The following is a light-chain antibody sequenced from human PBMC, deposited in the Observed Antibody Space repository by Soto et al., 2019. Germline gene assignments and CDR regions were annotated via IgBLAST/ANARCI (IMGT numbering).Light chain of an antibody. CDR1: QSISSW. CDR3: QQYNSYSET. V-gene: IGKV1-5*01. CDR2: DAS. J-gene: IGKJ1*01. Sequence: DIQMTQSPSTLSASVGDRVTITCRASQSISSWLAWYQQKPGKAPKLLIYDASSLESGVPSRFSGSGSGTDFTLTISSLPPDDFATYYCQQYNSYSETFGQGTKVEIK.